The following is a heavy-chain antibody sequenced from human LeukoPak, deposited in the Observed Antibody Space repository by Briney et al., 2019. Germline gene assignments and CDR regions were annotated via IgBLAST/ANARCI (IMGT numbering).Heavy chain of an antibody. V-gene: IGHV1-46*01. CDR3: ARGVEPLAANTLAY. CDR2: INPSGGST. D-gene: IGHD1-14*01. Sequence: GASVKVSCKASGYTFTSYFMHWVRQAPGHGLEWMGIINPSGGSTTYAQKFQGRVTMTRDTSTSTVYMELNSLSPDDTAVYYCARGVEPLAANTLAYWGQGTLVTVSS. CDR1: GYTFTSYF. J-gene: IGHJ4*02.